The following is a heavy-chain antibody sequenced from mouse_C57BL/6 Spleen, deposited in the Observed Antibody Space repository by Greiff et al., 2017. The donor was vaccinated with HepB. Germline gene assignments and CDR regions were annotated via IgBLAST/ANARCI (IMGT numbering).Heavy chain of an antibody. CDR3: ARWAYYSNYAYSMDY. D-gene: IGHD2-5*01. Sequence: QVQLQQPGTELVKPGASVKLSCKASGYTFTSYWMHWVKQRPGQGLEWIGNINPSNGGTNYNEKFKSKATLTVDKSSSTSYLQLSSLTSEDSAVYYCARWAYYSNYAYSMDYWGQGTSVTVSS. V-gene: IGHV1-53*01. J-gene: IGHJ4*01. CDR1: GYTFTSYW. CDR2: INPSNGGT.